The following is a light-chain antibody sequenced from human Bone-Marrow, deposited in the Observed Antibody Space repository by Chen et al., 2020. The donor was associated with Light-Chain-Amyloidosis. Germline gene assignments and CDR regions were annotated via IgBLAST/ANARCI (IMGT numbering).Light chain of an antibody. Sequence: DIVLTQYPATLSLSPGQRAALSCRASQNINHKLAWFQQRPGQAPRLLIYDTSNRATGIPARFSGSGYGTDFTLTISSLEPEDFAVYYCQQRSAWPLTFGQGTKLEIK. CDR3: QQRSAWPLT. CDR2: DTS. CDR1: QNINHK. V-gene: IGKV3-11*01. J-gene: IGKJ2*01.